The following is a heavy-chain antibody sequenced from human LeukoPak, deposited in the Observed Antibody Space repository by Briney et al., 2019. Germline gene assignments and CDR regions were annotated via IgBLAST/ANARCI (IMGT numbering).Heavy chain of an antibody. CDR3: AVTFHGEWLFRKSFDY. CDR2: IKQDGSEK. D-gene: IGHD6-19*01. V-gene: IGHV3-7*01. Sequence: GGSLRLPCAASGFTFSSYAMSWVRQAPGKGLEWVANIKQDGSEKYYVDSVKGRFTISRDNAKNSLYLQMNRLRAEDTAVYYCAVTFHGEWLFRKSFDYWGQGTLVTVSS. CDR1: GFTFSSYA. J-gene: IGHJ4*02.